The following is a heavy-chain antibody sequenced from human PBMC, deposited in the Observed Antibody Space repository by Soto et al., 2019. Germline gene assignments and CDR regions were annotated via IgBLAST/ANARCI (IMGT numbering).Heavy chain of an antibody. CDR2: IKSETDGETT. CDR1: GFGFSNAW. D-gene: IGHD2-8*01. V-gene: IGHV3-15*01. J-gene: IGHJ4*02. Sequence: GGSLRLSCAASGFGFSNAWMSWVRQAPGKGLEWVGRIKSETDGETTDYVAPVKGRFTISRDDSKHTLYLQMNSLKIEDTAVYYCTTDLNGGFDYWGRGTLVTVSS. CDR3: TTDLNGGFDY.